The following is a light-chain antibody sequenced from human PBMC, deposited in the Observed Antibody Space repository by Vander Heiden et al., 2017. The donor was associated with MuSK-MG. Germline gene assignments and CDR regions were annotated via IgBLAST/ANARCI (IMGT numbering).Light chain of an antibody. V-gene: IGLV5-45*01. CDR1: SGINVGTYN. J-gene: IGLJ3*02. Sequence: QAVLTQPASLSASPGASASLTCTLRSGINVGTYNIYWYQQKPGSPPQFLLRYKSDSDKQQGSGVPSRFSGSKDASANAGILLISGLQSEDEAEYYCMTWHISAWVFGGGTKLHVL. CDR2: YKSDSDK. CDR3: MTWHISAWV.